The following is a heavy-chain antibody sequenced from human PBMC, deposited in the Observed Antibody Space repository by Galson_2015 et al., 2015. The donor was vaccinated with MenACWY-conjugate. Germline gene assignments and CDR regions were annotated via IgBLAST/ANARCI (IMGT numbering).Heavy chain of an antibody. V-gene: IGHV3-23*01. D-gene: IGHD3-10*01. Sequence: SLRLSCAASGFTFSSYAMSWVRQAPGKGLKWVSAISGSGGSTYYADSVKGRFTISRDNSKNTLYLQMNSLRAEDTAVYYCAKGFKAGFGEPGDYYYGLDVWGQGTTVTVSS. J-gene: IGHJ6*02. CDR2: ISGSGGST. CDR3: AKGFKAGFGEPGDYYYGLDV. CDR1: GFTFSSYA.